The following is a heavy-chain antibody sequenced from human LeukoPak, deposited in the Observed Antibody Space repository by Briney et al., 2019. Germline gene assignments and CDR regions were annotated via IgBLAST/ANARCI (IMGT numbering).Heavy chain of an antibody. CDR3: ARGEGATFRLSEY. CDR2: ISISSSYM. D-gene: IGHD1-26*01. J-gene: IGHJ4*02. Sequence: GGSLRLSCAASGFTFSSYSMTWVRQAPGKGLEWVSSISISSSYMNYADSVKGRFTISRDNANNSLYLQMNSLRAEDTAVYFCARGEGATFRLSEYWGQGTLVTVSS. CDR1: GFTFSSYS. V-gene: IGHV3-21*01.